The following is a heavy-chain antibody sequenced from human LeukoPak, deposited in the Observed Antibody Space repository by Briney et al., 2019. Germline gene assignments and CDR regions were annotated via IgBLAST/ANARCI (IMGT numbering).Heavy chain of an antibody. Sequence: SETLSLTCTVSGGSISSSSYYWGWIRQPPGKGLEWIGSIYYSGSAYYNPSLKSRVTISVDTSKNQFSLKLSSVTAADTAVYYCARHGEFYCSSTSCFDYYYYYMDVWGKGTTVTVSS. CDR1: GGSISSSSYY. CDR3: ARHGEFYCSSTSCFDYYYYYMDV. D-gene: IGHD2-2*01. CDR2: IYYSGSA. V-gene: IGHV4-39*01. J-gene: IGHJ6*03.